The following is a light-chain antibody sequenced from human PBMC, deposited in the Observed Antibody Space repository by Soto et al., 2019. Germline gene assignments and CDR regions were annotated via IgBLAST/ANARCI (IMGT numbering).Light chain of an antibody. CDR1: QSISSW. Sequence: DIQMTQSPSTLSASVGDRVTITCRASQSISSWLAWYHQKPGKAPKLLIYDASSLESGVPSRFSGIVSGTEFTLTIGRLQTDDCATYECQQYNSYSQTFCPGTKVDIK. CDR3: QQYNSYSQT. CDR2: DAS. J-gene: IGKJ1*01. V-gene: IGKV1-5*01.